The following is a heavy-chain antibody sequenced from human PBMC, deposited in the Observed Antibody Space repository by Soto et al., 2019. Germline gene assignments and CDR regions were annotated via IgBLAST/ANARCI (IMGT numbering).Heavy chain of an antibody. CDR2: IYYSGST. Sequence: QLQLQESGPGLVKPSETLSLTCTVSGGSISSSSYYWGWIRQPPGKGLEWIGSIYYSGSTYYNPSLRSRVTISVDTSKTQLSLKRSSVTAADTAVYYCARLVYDSSGYRPGWGQGTLVTVSS. J-gene: IGHJ4*02. V-gene: IGHV4-39*01. CDR1: GGSISSSSYY. D-gene: IGHD3-22*01. CDR3: ARLVYDSSGYRPG.